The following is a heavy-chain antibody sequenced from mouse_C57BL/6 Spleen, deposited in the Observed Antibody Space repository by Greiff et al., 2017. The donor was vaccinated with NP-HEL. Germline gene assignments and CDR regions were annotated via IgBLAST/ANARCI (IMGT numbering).Heavy chain of an antibody. V-gene: IGHV3-6*01. CDR1: GYSITSGYY. CDR3: AREGGDYDHDEKVFDY. CDR2: ISYDGSN. D-gene: IGHD2-4*01. J-gene: IGHJ2*01. Sequence: EVQLQQSGPGLVKPSQSLSLTCSVTGYSITSGYYWNWIRQFPGNKLEWMGYISYDGSNNYNPSLKNRISITRDTSKNQFFLKLNSVTTEDTATYYCAREGGDYDHDEKVFDYWGQGTTLTVSS.